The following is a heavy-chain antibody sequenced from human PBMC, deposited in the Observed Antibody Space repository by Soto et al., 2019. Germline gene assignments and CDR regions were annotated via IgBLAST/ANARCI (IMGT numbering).Heavy chain of an antibody. Sequence: EVQLVESGGGLVQPGGSLRLSCAASGFTFSSYWMHWVRQVPVKGLVWVSHIDSDGNTTTYADSVKGRFTISRDNAKNTVYLQMNSLRAEDTAVYYCVRDDVGVGIDYWGLGTLVTVSS. V-gene: IGHV3-74*03. CDR1: GFTFSSYW. CDR3: VRDDVGVGIDY. CDR2: IDSDGNTT. J-gene: IGHJ4*02. D-gene: IGHD1-26*01.